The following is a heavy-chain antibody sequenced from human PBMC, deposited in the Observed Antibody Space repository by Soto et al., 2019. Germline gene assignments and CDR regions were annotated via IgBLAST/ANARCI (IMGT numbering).Heavy chain of an antibody. CDR3: ATRRSYLVSGMDV. V-gene: IGHV4-30-4*01. Sequence: SETLSLTCTVSGGSISSGDYYWSWIRQPPGKGLEWIGYIYYSGSTYYNPSLKSRVTISVDTSKNQFSLKLSSVTAEDTAVYYCATRRSYLVSGMDVWGQGTTVTVSS. J-gene: IGHJ6*02. CDR2: IYYSGST. D-gene: IGHD6-6*01. CDR1: GGSISSGDYY.